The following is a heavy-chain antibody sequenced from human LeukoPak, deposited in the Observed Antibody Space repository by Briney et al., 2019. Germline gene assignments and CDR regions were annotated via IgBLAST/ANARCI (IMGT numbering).Heavy chain of an antibody. CDR3: ARDPRSDSSGRDNWFDP. D-gene: IGHD3-22*01. V-gene: IGHV4-31*03. CDR1: GGSISSGGYY. CDR2: IYYSGST. J-gene: IGHJ5*02. Sequence: SQTLSLTCTVSGGSISSGGYYWSWIRQHPGKGLEWIGYIYYSGSTYYNPSLRSRVTMSVDTSKNQFSLKLSSVTAADTAVYYCARDPRSDSSGRDNWFDPWGQGTLVTVSS.